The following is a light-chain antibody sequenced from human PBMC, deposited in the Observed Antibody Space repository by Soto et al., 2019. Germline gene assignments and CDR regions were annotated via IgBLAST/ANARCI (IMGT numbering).Light chain of an antibody. CDR3: QQWSRYPWT. CDR1: QNSGLW. Sequence: DSQGPMSPSTLSASVGDRVTSARRDSQNSGLWLAWYQQKPGKAPSLLIYKTSTIDAGVPSRFSGTGSGTDFTLTIYNLQPDDVASYYCQQWSRYPWTFGQGTKVDIK. V-gene: IGKV1-5*03. J-gene: IGKJ1*01. CDR2: KTS.